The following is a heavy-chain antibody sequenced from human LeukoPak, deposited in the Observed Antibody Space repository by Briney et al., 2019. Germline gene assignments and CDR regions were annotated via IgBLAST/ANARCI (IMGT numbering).Heavy chain of an antibody. CDR2: IYSGGST. D-gene: IGHD3-22*01. J-gene: IGHJ4*02. Sequence: GGSLRLSCAASGFTFSSYEMNWVRQAPGKGLEWVSFIYSGGSTQYSDSVKGRFTSSRDNSKNTLYLQMNSLRAEDTAVYYCARRAGDYSHPYDYWGQGTLVTVSS. V-gene: IGHV3-53*01. CDR1: GFTFSSYE. CDR3: ARRAGDYSHPYDY.